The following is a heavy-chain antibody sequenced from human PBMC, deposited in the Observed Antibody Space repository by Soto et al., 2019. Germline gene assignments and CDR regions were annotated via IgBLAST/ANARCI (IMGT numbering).Heavy chain of an antibody. D-gene: IGHD6-19*01. CDR3: AKARDQQWVRLPFDY. J-gene: IGHJ4*02. CDR1: GFFFSSYT. CDR2: FSATSENT. Sequence: EVQLLESGGGLVQPGGSLRLSCVGSGFFFSSYTMTWVRQAPGKGLEWVSSFSATSENTYYADSVRGRFTISRDNSKNTLFLQMNSLPAEDTAMYYCAKARDQQWVRLPFDYRGQGSLVIVSS. V-gene: IGHV3-23*01.